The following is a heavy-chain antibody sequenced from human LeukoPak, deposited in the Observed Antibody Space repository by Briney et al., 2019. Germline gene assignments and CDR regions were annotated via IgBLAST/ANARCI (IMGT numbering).Heavy chain of an antibody. CDR3: ARYVHSSSWPTFDY. Sequence: PSETLSLICAVSGDSISSGAYSWSWIRQPPGKGLEWIGYIYHGGSTSYNPSLKSRVTISVDRSKNQFSLRLSSVTAADTAVYYCARYVHSSSWPTFDYWGQGTLVTVSS. J-gene: IGHJ4*02. D-gene: IGHD6-13*01. V-gene: IGHV4-30-2*01. CDR1: GDSISSGAYS. CDR2: IYHGGST.